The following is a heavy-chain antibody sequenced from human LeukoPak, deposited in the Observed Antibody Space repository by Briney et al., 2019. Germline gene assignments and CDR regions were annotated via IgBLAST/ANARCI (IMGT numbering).Heavy chain of an antibody. CDR1: GFTFSSYW. CDR3: ARPGYCSGDTCYVAFDI. D-gene: IGHD2-15*01. V-gene: IGHV3-7*01. CDR2: IKQDGSEK. Sequence: GGSLRLSCAASGFTFSSYWMSWVRQAPGKGLEWVANIKQDGSEKHYVDSVKGRFTISRDNAKNSLYLQMNSLRAEDTAVYYCARPGYCSGDTCYVAFDIWGQGTTVTVSS. J-gene: IGHJ3*02.